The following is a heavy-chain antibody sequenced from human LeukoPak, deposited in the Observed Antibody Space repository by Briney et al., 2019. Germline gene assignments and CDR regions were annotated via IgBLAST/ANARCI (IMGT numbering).Heavy chain of an antibody. J-gene: IGHJ4*02. CDR1: GFSFSSYA. CDR3: AKDRLAYSYAQPFDY. Sequence: GGSLRLSCAASGFSFSSYAMNWVRQAPGKGLEWVSIIFGNGDTTYYADSVKGRFTVSRDNSKNTLYLQINSLRAEDTAVYYCAKDRLAYSYAQPFDYWGQGTLVTVSS. D-gene: IGHD5-18*01. CDR2: IFGNGDTT. V-gene: IGHV3-23*01.